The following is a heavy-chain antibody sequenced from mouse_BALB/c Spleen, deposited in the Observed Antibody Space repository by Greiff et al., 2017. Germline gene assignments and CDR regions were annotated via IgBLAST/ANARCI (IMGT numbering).Heavy chain of an antibody. V-gene: IGHV5-6*01. CDR2: ISSGGSYT. D-gene: IGHD2-14*01. Sequence: EVQGVESGGDLVKPGGSLKLSCAASGFTFSSYGMSWVRQTPDKRLEWVATISSGGSYTYYPDSVKGRFTISRDNAKNTLYLQMSSLKSEDTAMYYCASQVRRGDYYAMDYWGQGTSVTVSS. CDR3: ASQVRRGDYYAMDY. J-gene: IGHJ4*01. CDR1: GFTFSSYG.